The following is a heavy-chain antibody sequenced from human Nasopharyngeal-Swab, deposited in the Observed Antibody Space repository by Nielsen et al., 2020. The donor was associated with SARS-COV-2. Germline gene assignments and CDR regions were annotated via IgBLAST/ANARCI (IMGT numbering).Heavy chain of an antibody. CDR3: ARDQGGLLDP. V-gene: IGHV3-30-3*01. J-gene: IGHJ5*02. CDR2: ISYDGSNK. Sequence: GGSLRLSCAASGFTFSSNAMHWVRQAPGKGLEWVAVISYDGSNKYYADSVKGRFTISRDNSKNTLYLQMNSLRAEDTAVYYCARDQGGLLDPWGQGTLVTVSS. CDR1: GFTFSSNA. D-gene: IGHD3-16*01.